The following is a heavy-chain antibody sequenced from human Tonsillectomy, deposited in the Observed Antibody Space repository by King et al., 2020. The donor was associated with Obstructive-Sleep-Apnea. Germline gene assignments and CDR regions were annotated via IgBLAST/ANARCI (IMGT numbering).Heavy chain of an antibody. CDR1: GYSFTSDW. J-gene: IGHJ4*02. CDR2: IEPSDSYT. CDR3: ARLFRIPQGDISDY. D-gene: IGHD2-21*02. V-gene: IGHV5-10-1*01. Sequence: VQLVESGAEVKKPGESLRISCKGSGYSFTSDWISWVRQMPGKGLEWMGRIEPSDSYTNYSPSFQVHVTLSADKSISTAYLQWSSLKASDTSMYYCARLFRIPQGDISDYWGQGTLVTVSS.